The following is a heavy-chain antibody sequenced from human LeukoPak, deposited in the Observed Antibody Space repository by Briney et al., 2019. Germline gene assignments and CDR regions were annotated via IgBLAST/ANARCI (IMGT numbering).Heavy chain of an antibody. CDR1: GYTFTGYY. V-gene: IGHV1-2*06. J-gene: IGHJ4*02. CDR3: ARVKAAAGNVYYFDY. D-gene: IGHD6-13*01. Sequence: ASVTVSCTASGYTFTGYYMHWVRQAPGQGLEWMGRINPNSGGTNYAQMFQGRVTMTRDTSISTAYMELSRLRSDDTAVYYCARVKAAAGNVYYFDYWGQGTLVTVSS. CDR2: INPNSGGT.